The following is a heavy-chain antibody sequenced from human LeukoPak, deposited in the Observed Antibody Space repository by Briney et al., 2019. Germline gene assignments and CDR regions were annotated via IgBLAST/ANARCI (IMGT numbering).Heavy chain of an antibody. Sequence: SETLSLTCAVCGGSFSGYYWSWIRQPPGKGLEWIGEINHSGSTNYNPSLKSRVTISVDTSKNQFSLKLSSVTAADTAVYYCARGKNYDYVWGSYRSNWFDPWGQGTLVTVSS. J-gene: IGHJ5*02. V-gene: IGHV4-34*01. CDR2: INHSGST. D-gene: IGHD3-16*02. CDR3: ARGKNYDYVWGSYRSNWFDP. CDR1: GGSFSGYY.